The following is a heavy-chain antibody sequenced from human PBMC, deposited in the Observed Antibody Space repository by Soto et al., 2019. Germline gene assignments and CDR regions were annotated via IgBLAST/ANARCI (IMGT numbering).Heavy chain of an antibody. D-gene: IGHD2-21*01. V-gene: IGHV4-39*01. CDR2: IYYSGST. J-gene: IGHJ4*02. CDR1: GGSISSSSYY. Sequence: QLQLQESGPGLVKPSETLSLTCTVSGGSISSSSYYWGWIRQPPGKGLEWIGSIYYSGSTYYNPSLKSRVTISVDTSKNQFSLKLSSVTAADTAVYYCARRTFTSIVVTHYFDYWGQGTLVTVSS. CDR3: ARRTFTSIVVTHYFDY.